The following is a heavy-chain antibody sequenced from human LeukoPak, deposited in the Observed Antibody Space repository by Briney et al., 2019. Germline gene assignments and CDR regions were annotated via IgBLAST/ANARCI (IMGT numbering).Heavy chain of an antibody. CDR2: INHSGST. Sequence: SETLSLTCAVYGGSFSGYYWSWIRQPPGKGLEWIGEINHSGSTNYNPSLKSRVTISVDRAKNKFSLKLRSVTDADRDVYECARGLTTVAYSVAFDIWGQGTMVTVSS. V-gene: IGHV4-34*01. J-gene: IGHJ3*02. CDR1: GGSFSGYY. CDR3: ARGLTTVAYSVAFDI. D-gene: IGHD4-11*01.